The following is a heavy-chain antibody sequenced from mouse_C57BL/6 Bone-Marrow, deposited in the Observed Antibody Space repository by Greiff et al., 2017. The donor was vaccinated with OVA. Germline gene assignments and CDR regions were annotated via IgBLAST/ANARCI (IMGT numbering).Heavy chain of an antibody. D-gene: IGHD2-1*01. CDR1: GFTFSSYA. J-gene: IGHJ4*01. V-gene: IGHV5-9-1*02. CDR2: ISSGGDYI. Sequence: EVHLVESGEGLVKPGGSLKLSCAASGFTFSSYAMSWVRQTPEKRLEWVAYISSGGDYIYYADNVKGRFTISRDNARNTLYLQMSSLKSEETAMYYCTRLLDAMDYWGQGTSVTVSS. CDR3: TRLLDAMDY.